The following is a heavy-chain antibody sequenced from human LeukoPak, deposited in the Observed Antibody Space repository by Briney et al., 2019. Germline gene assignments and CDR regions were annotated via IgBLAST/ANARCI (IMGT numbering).Heavy chain of an antibody. CDR2: FSSSSYI. V-gene: IGHV3-21*01. J-gene: IGHJ4*02. D-gene: IGHD2-15*01. CDR3: ASTLSPTKYCSGGSCYSGRDY. Sequence: PGFSLILSCSDSGVTFNSFNMDCLRHAPGKGLEWVSSFSSSSYIYYADSVKGRFTISRDNAKNSLYLQMNSLRAEDTAVYYCASTLSPTKYCSGGSCYSGRDYWGQGTLVTVSS. CDR1: GVTFNSFN.